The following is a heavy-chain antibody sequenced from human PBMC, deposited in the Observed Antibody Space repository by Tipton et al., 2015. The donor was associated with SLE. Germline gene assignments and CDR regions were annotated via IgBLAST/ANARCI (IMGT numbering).Heavy chain of an antibody. J-gene: IGHJ5*02. V-gene: IGHV4-38-2*02. CDR2: IYHSRLT. D-gene: IGHD6-13*01. Sequence: TLSLTCTVSAYSISSDYYWGWIRQPPGKGLEWIGTIYHSRLTYYNPSLNSRVTISVDKSKNQFSLNLNSVTAADTAVYYCARVVKGSSWYWFDPWGQGILVTVSS. CDR1: AYSISSDYY. CDR3: ARVVKGSSWYWFDP.